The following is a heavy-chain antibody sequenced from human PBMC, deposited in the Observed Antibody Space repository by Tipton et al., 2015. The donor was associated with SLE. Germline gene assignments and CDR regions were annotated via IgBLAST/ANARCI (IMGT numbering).Heavy chain of an antibody. D-gene: IGHD5/OR15-5a*01. CDR3: ARVGVYSQGR. Sequence: TLSLTCTVSGDSISSGGYYWSWIRQHPGKGLEWIGYIYYSGSTYYNPSLKSRVTISVDTSKNLFSLKLSSVTAADTAVYYCARVGVYSQGRWGQGTLVTVSS. J-gene: IGHJ4*02. V-gene: IGHV4-31*03. CDR1: GDSISSGGYY. CDR2: IYYSGST.